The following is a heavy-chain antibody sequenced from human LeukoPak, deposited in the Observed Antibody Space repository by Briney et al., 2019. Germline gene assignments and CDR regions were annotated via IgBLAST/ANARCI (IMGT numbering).Heavy chain of an antibody. D-gene: IGHD1-1*01. V-gene: IGHV3-21*01. CDR3: ARDLDYSGTTVT. CDR2: ISSSSSYI. J-gene: IGHJ5*02. Sequence: GGSLRLSCAASGFTFSSYSMNWVRQAPGKGLEWVSSISSSSSYIYYADSVKGRFTISRDNAKNSLYLQMNSLRAEDTAVYYCARDLDYSGTTVTWGQGTLVTASS. CDR1: GFTFSSYS.